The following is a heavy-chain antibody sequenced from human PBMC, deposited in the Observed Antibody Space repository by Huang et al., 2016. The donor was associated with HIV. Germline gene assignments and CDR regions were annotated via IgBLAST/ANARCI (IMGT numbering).Heavy chain of an antibody. D-gene: IGHD3-3*01. CDR3: AKGRATILDRLDS. Sequence: EVQLLESGGGLVRPGGSLRLSCAASGVTFSRDAMSWVRQAPGKGRECVVVISSNGETSDYTDAVKGRFTISRDKSKNTVSMQMHSLRVEDTAVYYCAKGRATILDRLDSWGQGTLVTVSS. J-gene: IGHJ4*02. CDR1: GVTFSRDA. CDR2: ISSNGETS. V-gene: IGHV3-23*01.